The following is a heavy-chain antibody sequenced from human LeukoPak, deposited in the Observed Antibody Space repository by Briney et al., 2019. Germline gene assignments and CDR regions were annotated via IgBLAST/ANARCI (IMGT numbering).Heavy chain of an antibody. J-gene: IGHJ4*02. CDR1: GFTFTSYG. CDR2: ISAYNGNT. Sequence: ASVKVSCKASGFTFTSYGITWVRQAPGQGLEWVGWISAYNGNTNYAQKFQGRVTMTTDTSTTTAYMELRSLRSDDTAVYYCAKDSSGWHGGIFDYWGQGTLVTVSS. CDR3: AKDSSGWHGGIFDY. D-gene: IGHD6-19*01. V-gene: IGHV1-18*01.